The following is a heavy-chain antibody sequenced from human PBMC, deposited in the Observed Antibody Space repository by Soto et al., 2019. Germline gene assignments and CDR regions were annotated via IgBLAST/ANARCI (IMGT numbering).Heavy chain of an antibody. D-gene: IGHD3-22*01. Sequence: SETLSLTCTVSGDSISTFYWGWMRQSPGKELEWIGYVYYTGSTNYNPSLKSRVSISVDRSKNQFSLKLTSANAADTAVYYCARGRTVRNYADDSSDYFYFFDYWGQGTQVTVSS. J-gene: IGHJ4*02. CDR3: ARGRTVRNYADDSSDYFYFFDY. CDR2: VYYTGST. CDR1: GDSISTFY. V-gene: IGHV4-59*01.